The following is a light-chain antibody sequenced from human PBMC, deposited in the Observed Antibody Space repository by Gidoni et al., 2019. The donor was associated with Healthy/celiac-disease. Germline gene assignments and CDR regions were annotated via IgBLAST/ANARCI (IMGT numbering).Light chain of an antibody. CDR2: DAS. Sequence: DIQMTQSPSTLSASAGDRVTITCRASQSISSWLAWYHQKPGKAPKLLIYDASSLESGVPSRFSGSGSGTEFTLTISSLQPDDFATYYCQQYNSYSWTFGQGTKVEIK. J-gene: IGKJ1*01. V-gene: IGKV1-5*01. CDR1: QSISSW. CDR3: QQYNSYSWT.